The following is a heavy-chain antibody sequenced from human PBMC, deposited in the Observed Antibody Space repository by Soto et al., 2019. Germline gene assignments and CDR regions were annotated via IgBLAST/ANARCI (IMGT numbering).Heavy chain of an antibody. D-gene: IGHD6-6*01. J-gene: IGHJ4*02. Sequence: VQLVQSGAEVKKPGSSVKVSCKASGGTFSSYAMSWVRQAPGKGLEWVSAISGSGGSTYYADSVKGRFTITRDKSKNTLYLQMNSLRAEDTAVYYCAKLYSSSSSVEVGLLYWGQGTLVTVSS. CDR3: AKLYSSSSSVEVGLLY. CDR2: ISGSGGST. CDR1: GGTFSSYA. V-gene: IGHV3-23*04.